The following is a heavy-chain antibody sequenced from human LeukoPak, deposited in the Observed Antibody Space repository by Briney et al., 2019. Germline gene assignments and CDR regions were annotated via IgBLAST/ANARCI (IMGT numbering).Heavy chain of an antibody. CDR3: ARDLAVAGFGELIWFDP. D-gene: IGHD3-10*01. Sequence: ASVKVSCKASGYTFTNYGINWVRQAPGQGLEWMGWINTNTGNPTYAQGFTGRFVFSLDTSVSTAYLQISSLKAEDTAVYYCARDLAVAGFGELIWFDPWGQGTLVTVSS. CDR2: INTNTGNP. CDR1: GYTFTNYG. J-gene: IGHJ5*02. V-gene: IGHV7-4-1*02.